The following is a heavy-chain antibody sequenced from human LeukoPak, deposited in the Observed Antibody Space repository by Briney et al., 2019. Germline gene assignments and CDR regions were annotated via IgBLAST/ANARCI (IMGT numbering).Heavy chain of an antibody. CDR2: ISGYNGNR. CDR1: GYNFVSYG. J-gene: IGHJ4*02. V-gene: IGHV1-18*01. Sequence: ASVKVSCKASGYNFVSYGITWVRQAPGQGLEWMGWISGYNGNRKIAQNFQGRVTLTIDISTSTAYVELGRLRSDDTAIYYCARVPTVFGVDPEQNHFDLWGKGTLVIVSS. D-gene: IGHD3-3*01. CDR3: ARVPTVFGVDPEQNHFDL.